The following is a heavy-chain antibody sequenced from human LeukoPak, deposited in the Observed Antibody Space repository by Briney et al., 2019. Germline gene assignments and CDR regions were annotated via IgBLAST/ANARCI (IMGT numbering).Heavy chain of an antibody. J-gene: IGHJ3*02. CDR1: GYTFTGYY. CDR2: INPNSGGT. V-gene: IGHV1-2*02. D-gene: IGHD4-23*01. Sequence: ASVKVSCKASGYTFTGYYMHWVRQAPGQGLEWMGWINPNSGGTNYAQKFQGRVTMTRDTSISTAYMELSRLRSDDTAVYYCARVDYGGNSDAFDIWGQGTMVTVSS. CDR3: ARVDYGGNSDAFDI.